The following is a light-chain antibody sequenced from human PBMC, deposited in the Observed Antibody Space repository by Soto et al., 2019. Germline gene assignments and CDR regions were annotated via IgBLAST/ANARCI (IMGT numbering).Light chain of an antibody. CDR1: QNVGSF. Sequence: DIQMTQSPSSLSASVGDRVSFTCRAGQNVGSFVKWYQQNTGKAPSLLVYATSNLQSGVPSRISGSGSGTEFTLTISSLQPEDFATYFCQQSYSAQYTFGQGTKLEIK. J-gene: IGKJ2*01. V-gene: IGKV1-39*01. CDR2: ATS. CDR3: QQSYSAQYT.